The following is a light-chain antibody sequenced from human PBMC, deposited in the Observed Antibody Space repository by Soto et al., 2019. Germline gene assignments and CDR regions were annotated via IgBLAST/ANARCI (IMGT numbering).Light chain of an antibody. CDR3: QNYNSAPWT. CDR2: AAS. V-gene: IGKV3-15*01. J-gene: IGKJ1*01. Sequence: EIVMTQSPATLSVSPGERAALACRASQSVVINLAWYQQKPGQAPRLLIYAASTRATGIPARFSGRGSWTGFTLTISRLQSEDFAIYYCQNYNSAPWTFGQGTKVEL. CDR1: QSVVIN.